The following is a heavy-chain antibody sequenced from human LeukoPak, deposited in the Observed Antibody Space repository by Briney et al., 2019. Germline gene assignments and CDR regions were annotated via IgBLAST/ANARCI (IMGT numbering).Heavy chain of an antibody. CDR2: INTYSGTT. J-gene: IGHJ4*02. V-gene: IGHV1-18*04. CDR1: GYTFSSYG. CDR3: ARDVEIHTDC. D-gene: IGHD1-7*01. Sequence: ASVKVSCKASGYTFSSYGISWVRQAPGQGLQWMGWINTYSGTTDYAHNLQDRVTLTAHASTSTAYIELRSLRSEDTAVYYCARDVEIHTDCWGQGTLVTVSS.